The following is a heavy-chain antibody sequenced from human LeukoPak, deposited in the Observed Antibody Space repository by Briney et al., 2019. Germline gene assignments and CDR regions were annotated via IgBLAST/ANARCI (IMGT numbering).Heavy chain of an antibody. V-gene: IGHV3-48*01. CDR2: ISSPSSTL. CDR1: GFTFSSYS. J-gene: IGHJ3*02. Sequence: GGSLRLSCAASGFTFSSYSMNWVRQAPGKGLEWVSYISSPSSTLYYADSVKGRFTISRDNAKNSLYLQMNSLRAEDTAVYYCAREDTLDAFDIWGQGTMVTVSS. CDR3: AREDTLDAFDI. D-gene: IGHD5-18*01.